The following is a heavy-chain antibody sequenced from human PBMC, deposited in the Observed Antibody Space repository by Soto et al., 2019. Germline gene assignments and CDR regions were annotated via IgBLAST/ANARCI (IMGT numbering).Heavy chain of an antibody. D-gene: IGHD3-16*02. V-gene: IGHV4-59*01. Sequence: SETLSLTCTVSGGSISSYYWSWIRQPPGKGLEWIGYIYYSGSTNYNPSLKSRVTISVDTSKNQFSLKLSPVTAADTAVYYCARDQGYICATYRPGYMDAWGKGPTVTVS. CDR3: ARDQGYICATYRPGYMDA. CDR1: GGSISSYY. J-gene: IGHJ6*03. CDR2: IYYSGST.